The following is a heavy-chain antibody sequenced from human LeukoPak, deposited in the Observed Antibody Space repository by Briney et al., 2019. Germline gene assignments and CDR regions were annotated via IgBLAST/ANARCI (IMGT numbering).Heavy chain of an antibody. CDR3: ARDLHLGWFDP. V-gene: IGHV4-59*01. CDR1: GDSINSYY. CDR2: IHYGENA. Sequence: SETLSLTCTVSGDSINSYYWNWIRQPPGKGLEWIGYIHYGENANYNPSLKSRVTISLDTSRKFFSLNLSSVTAADTAVYYCARDLHLGWFDPWGQGTLVHVSS. J-gene: IGHJ5*02. D-gene: IGHD7-27*01.